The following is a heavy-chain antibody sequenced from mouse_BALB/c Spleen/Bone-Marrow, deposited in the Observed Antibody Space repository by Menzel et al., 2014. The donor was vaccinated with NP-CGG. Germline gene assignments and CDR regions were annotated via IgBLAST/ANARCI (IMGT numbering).Heavy chain of an antibody. D-gene: IGHD5-1-1*01. Sequence: QVQLQQSGAELVRPGTSVKVSCKASGYAFTNYLIEWLKQRPGQGLEWIGVLNPGSGGSHYNEKFKGKATLTADKSSSTAYMQLSGLTSYDAAVYYCARTNTEKDYMDYWGQGTTLTVSS. V-gene: IGHV1-54*01. CDR1: GYAFTNYL. CDR3: ARTNTEKDYMDY. CDR2: LNPGSGGS. J-gene: IGHJ2*01.